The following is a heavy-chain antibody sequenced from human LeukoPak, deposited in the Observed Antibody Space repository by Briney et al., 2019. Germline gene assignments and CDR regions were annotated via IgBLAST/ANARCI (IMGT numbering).Heavy chain of an antibody. Sequence: GRSLRLSCAASGFTFSDYGIHWVRQAAGQGLEWVARMKEDGSDENYVDSVKGRFTISRDNARNSLHLQMKSLRAEDTAVYFCAKGGAGGGYFPTWGQGILVIVTS. CDR3: AKGGAGGGYFPT. D-gene: IGHD3-16*01. CDR2: MKEDGSDE. J-gene: IGHJ1*01. CDR1: GFTFSDYG. V-gene: IGHV3-7*03.